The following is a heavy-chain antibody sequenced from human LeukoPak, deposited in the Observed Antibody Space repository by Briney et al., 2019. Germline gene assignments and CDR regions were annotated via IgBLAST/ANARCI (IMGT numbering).Heavy chain of an antibody. J-gene: IGHJ6*03. CDR1: GFTVSSNY. CDR2: IYSGGST. D-gene: IGHD1-1*01. V-gene: IGHV3-53*01. CDR3: ARVRQSPQIQLYYYYMDV. Sequence: PGGSLRLSCAASGFTVSSNYMNWVRQAPGKGLEWVSVIYSGGSTYYADSVKGRYTISRDNSKNTLYLQMNSLRAEDTAVYYCARVRQSPQIQLYYYYMDVWGKGTAVTVSS.